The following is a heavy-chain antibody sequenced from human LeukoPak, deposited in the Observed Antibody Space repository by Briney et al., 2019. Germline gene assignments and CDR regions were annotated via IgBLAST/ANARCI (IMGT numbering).Heavy chain of an antibody. D-gene: IGHD4-11*01. J-gene: IGHJ6*03. CDR1: GYTFTGYY. CDR2: INPNSGGT. Sequence: GASVKVSCKASGYTFTGYYVHWVRQAPGQGLEWMGWINPNSGGTGYAQRFQDRVTMTRDTSISTAYMELSRLRSDDTAVYYCARDQSLYSNTGVLYYYYMDVWGKGTTVTVSS. V-gene: IGHV1-2*02. CDR3: ARDQSLYSNTGVLYYYYMDV.